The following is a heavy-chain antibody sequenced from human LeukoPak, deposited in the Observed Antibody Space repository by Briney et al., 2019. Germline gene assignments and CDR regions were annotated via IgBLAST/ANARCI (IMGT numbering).Heavy chain of an antibody. CDR2: ISADNGNT. V-gene: IGHV1-18*01. D-gene: IGHD3-9*01. CDR3: ARVDILTGYYFFDS. CDR1: GYTFSSYG. Sequence: ASVKVSCKASGYTFSSYGISWVRQAPGQGLEWMGWISADNGNTYYTQNFQGRVSMTTDTSTSTAYMEVRSLRSDDTAVFYCARVDILTGYYFFDSWGQGTLVTVSS. J-gene: IGHJ4*02.